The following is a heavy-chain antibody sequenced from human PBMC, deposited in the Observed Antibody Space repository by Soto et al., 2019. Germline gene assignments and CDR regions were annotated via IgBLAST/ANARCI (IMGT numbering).Heavy chain of an antibody. CDR3: ARGLALSYYYYYMDV. J-gene: IGHJ6*03. V-gene: IGHV1-8*01. CDR1: AYNFTSYD. D-gene: IGHD3-3*02. CDR2: MNPNSGNT. Sequence: ASVKVSCKASAYNFTSYDINWVRQATGQGLEWMGWMNPNSGNTGYAQKFQGRVTMTRNTSISTAYMELSSLRSEDTAVYYCARGLALSYYYYYMDVWGKGTTVTVSS.